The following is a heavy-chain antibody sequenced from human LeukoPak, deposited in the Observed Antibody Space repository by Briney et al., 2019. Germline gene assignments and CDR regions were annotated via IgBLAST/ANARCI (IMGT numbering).Heavy chain of an antibody. J-gene: IGHJ4*02. CDR3: ARDSTGIAAAGTVYDY. V-gene: IGHV1-2*02. Sequence: ASVKVSCKASGYTFTGYYMHWVRQAPGQGLEWMGWINPNSGGTNYAQKFQGRVTMTRDTSISTAYMELSRLRSDDTAVYYCARDSTGIAAAGTVYDYWGQGTLVTVSS. D-gene: IGHD6-13*01. CDR2: INPNSGGT. CDR1: GYTFTGYY.